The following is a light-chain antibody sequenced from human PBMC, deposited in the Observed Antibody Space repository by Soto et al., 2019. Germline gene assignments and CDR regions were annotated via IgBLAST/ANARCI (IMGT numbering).Light chain of an antibody. CDR3: AAWDDSLNAVV. CDR2: SNN. Sequence: QSVLTQRPSASGTPGQRVTISCSGSSSNVGRNTVNWYQQLPGTAPKLLIYSNNQRPSGVPDRFSGSKSGTSASLAISGLQSEDEADYYCAAWDDSLNAVVFGGGTKLTVL. CDR1: SSNVGRNT. V-gene: IGLV1-44*01. J-gene: IGLJ2*01.